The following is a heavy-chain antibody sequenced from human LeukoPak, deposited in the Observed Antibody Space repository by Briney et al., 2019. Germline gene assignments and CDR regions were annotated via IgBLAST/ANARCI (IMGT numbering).Heavy chain of an antibody. V-gene: IGHV4-38-2*02. CDR3: ARDLPADYGDYQV. D-gene: IGHD4-17*01. Sequence: SETLSLTCTVSGYSISSGYYWGWIRPPPGKGLEWIGSIYHSGSTYYNPSLKSRVTISVDTSKNQFSLKLSSVTAADTAVYYCARDLPADYGDYQVWGKGTTVTVSS. CDR1: GYSISSGYY. CDR2: IYHSGST. J-gene: IGHJ6*04.